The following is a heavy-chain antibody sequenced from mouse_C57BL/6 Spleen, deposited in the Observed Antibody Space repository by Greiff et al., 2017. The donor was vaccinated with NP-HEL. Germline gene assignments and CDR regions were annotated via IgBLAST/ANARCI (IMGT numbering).Heavy chain of an antibody. J-gene: IGHJ2*01. CDR3: ARRGYGNYVGFDY. V-gene: IGHV1-55*01. Sequence: VKLQQPGAELVKPGASVKMSCKASGYTFTSYWITWVKQRPGQGLEWIGDIYPGSGSTNYNEKFKSKATLTVDTSSSTAYMQLSSLTSEDSAVYYCARRGYGNYVGFDYWGQGTTLTVSS. CDR1: GYTFTSYW. D-gene: IGHD2-10*02. CDR2: IYPGSGST.